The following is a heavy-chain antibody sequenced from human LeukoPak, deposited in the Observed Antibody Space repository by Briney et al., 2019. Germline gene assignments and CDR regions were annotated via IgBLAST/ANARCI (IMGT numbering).Heavy chain of an antibody. Sequence: ASVKVSCKASGYTFTGYYIHWVRQAPGQGLEWMGWINPNSGGTNYAQKFQGRVTMTRDTSISTAYMELSRLRSDDTAVYYCARDPGGYYGSGSYYTKWYFDYWGQGTLVTVSS. V-gene: IGHV1-2*02. J-gene: IGHJ4*02. D-gene: IGHD3-10*01. CDR1: GYTFTGYY. CDR2: INPNSGGT. CDR3: ARDPGGYYGSGSYYTKWYFDY.